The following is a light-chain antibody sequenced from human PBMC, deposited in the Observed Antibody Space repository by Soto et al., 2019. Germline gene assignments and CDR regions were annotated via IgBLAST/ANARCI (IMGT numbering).Light chain of an antibody. CDR1: SSDVGNYNY. CDR2: DVS. V-gene: IGLV2-11*01. CDR3: AAWDDTLNGRI. Sequence: QSALTQPRSVSGSPGQSVTISCTGTSSDVGNYNYVSWYQQHPGKAPKVMIYDVSKRPSGVPDRFSGSKSGNTASLTISGLQVEDEADYYCAAWDDTLNGRIFGGGTKVTVL. J-gene: IGLJ2*01.